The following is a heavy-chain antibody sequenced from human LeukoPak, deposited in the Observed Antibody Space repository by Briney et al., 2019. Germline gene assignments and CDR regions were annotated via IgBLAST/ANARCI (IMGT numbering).Heavy chain of an antibody. CDR1: GYSFTSYW. J-gene: IGHJ6*03. D-gene: IGHD1-26*01. V-gene: IGHV5-51*01. CDR3: ARHISSGSYYYYYYMDV. CDR2: IYPGDSDT. Sequence: GESLKISCKGSGYSFTSYWIGWVLQMPGKGLEWMGIIYPGDSDTRYSPSFQGQVTISADKSISTAYLQWSSLKASDTAMYYCARHISSGSYYYYYYMDVWGKGTTVTVSS.